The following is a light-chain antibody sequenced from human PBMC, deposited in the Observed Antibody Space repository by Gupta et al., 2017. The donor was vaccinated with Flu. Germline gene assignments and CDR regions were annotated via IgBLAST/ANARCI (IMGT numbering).Light chain of an antibody. V-gene: IGKV3-11*01. Sequence: EIVLTQSPATLSLSPGERATLSCRASLTISNYLAWYKQKPGQAPRLLIYDASNRATGIPARCSGSGYGTDLTLTISSREPEDFAFYYCQQRRVSSPITFGEGTRLEI. J-gene: IGKJ5*01. CDR1: LTISNY. CDR3: QQRRVSSPIT. CDR2: DAS.